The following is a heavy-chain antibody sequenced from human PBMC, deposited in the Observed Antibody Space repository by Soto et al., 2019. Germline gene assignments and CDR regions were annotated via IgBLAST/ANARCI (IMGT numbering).Heavy chain of an antibody. CDR1: GGSISSGGYY. CDR3: ARDPRMVRGVKNDGMDV. D-gene: IGHD3-10*01. V-gene: IGHV4-31*03. J-gene: IGHJ6*02. Sequence: QVQLQESGPGLVKPSQTLSLTCTVSGGSISSGGYYWSWIRQHPGKGLEWIGYIYYSGSTYYNPSLKSRVTISVDTSKNQFSLKLSSVTAADTAVYYCARDPRMVRGVKNDGMDVWGQGTTVTVSS. CDR2: IYYSGST.